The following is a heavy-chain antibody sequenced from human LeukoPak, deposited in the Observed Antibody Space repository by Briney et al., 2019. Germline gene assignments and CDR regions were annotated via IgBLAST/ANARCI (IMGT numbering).Heavy chain of an antibody. V-gene: IGHV3-23*01. J-gene: IGHJ3*02. CDR2: ISGSGGST. Sequence: PGGSLRLSCAASGFTFSSYAMSWVRQAPGKGLEWVSAISGSGGSTYYADSVKGRFTISRDNSKNTLYLQMNSLRAEDTAVYYCARAVEGPSAFDIWGQGTMVTVSS. CDR1: GFTFSSYA. CDR3: ARAVEGPSAFDI.